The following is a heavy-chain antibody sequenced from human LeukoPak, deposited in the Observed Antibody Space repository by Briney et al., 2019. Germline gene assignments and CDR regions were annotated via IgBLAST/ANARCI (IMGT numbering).Heavy chain of an antibody. CDR3: ARGGLQTWYYYMDV. J-gene: IGHJ6*03. CDR2: INPNSGGT. V-gene: IGHV1-2*02. CDR1: GYTFTGYF. Sequence: ASVKVSCKASGYTFTGYFMHWVRQAPGQGLEWMGWINPNSGGTNYAQKFQDRVTMTRDTSISTAYVELSRLRSDDTAVYYCARGGLQTWYYYMDVWGKGTTVTVSS.